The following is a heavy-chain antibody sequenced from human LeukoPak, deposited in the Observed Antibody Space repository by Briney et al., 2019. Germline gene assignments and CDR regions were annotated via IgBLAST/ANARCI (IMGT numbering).Heavy chain of an antibody. V-gene: IGHV3-11*04. J-gene: IGHJ4*02. CDR2: ISSSGSTI. Sequence: PGGSLRLSCAASGFSFSGYAMSWVRQAPGKGLEWVSYISSSGSTIYYADSVKGRFTISRDNAKNSLYLQMNSLRAEDTAVYYCAPSSSWYGGLFNYWGQGTLVTVSS. CDR3: APSSSWYGGLFNY. CDR1: GFSFSGYA. D-gene: IGHD6-13*01.